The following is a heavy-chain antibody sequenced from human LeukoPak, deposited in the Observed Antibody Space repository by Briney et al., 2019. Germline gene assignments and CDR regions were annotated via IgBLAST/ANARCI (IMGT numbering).Heavy chain of an antibody. D-gene: IGHD2-2*01. Sequence: SQTLSLTCAISGDSVSSNSVTWNWIRQSPSRGLEWLGSTYYRSTWYNDYAVSVRGRITVNPDTFKNQFSLHLNSVTPEDTAGYYCARRLTQYDCFDPWGQGILVTVSS. V-gene: IGHV6-1*01. CDR1: GDSVSSNSVT. CDR2: TYYRSTWYN. CDR3: ARRLTQYDCFDP. J-gene: IGHJ5*02.